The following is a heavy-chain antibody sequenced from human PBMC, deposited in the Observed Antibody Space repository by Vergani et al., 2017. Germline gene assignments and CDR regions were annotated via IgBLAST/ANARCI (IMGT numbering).Heavy chain of an antibody. D-gene: IGHD5-12*01. V-gene: IGHV4-59*01. CDR2: IYYSGST. CDR1: GGSISSYY. J-gene: IGHJ4*02. Sequence: QVQLQESGPGLVKPSETLSLTCTVSGGSISSYYWSWIRQPPGKGLEWIGYIYYSGSTHYNPTLKRRFTISVDTAKNQFTLKLSSVTAADSAVYYCARHRSGNDCMGFDYWGQGTLVTVSS. CDR3: ARHRSGNDCMGFDY.